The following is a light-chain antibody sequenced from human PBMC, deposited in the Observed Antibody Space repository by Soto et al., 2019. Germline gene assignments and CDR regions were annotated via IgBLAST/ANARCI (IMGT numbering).Light chain of an antibody. Sequence: IQMTQTPSSLSASVGDRVTITCRASQDIAAYLAWYQHKPGRAPELLIHAASSLQSGVPSRFSGSGSGTDFTLTINSLQPEDFATYYCQQAYSFPITFGQGTRLEI. CDR1: QDIAAY. CDR2: AAS. CDR3: QQAYSFPIT. V-gene: IGKV1-12*01. J-gene: IGKJ5*01.